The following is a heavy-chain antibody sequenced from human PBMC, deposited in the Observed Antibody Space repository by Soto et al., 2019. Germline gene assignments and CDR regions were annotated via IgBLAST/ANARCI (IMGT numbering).Heavy chain of an antibody. J-gene: IGHJ6*02. Sequence: QVQLVESGGGVVQPGRSLRLSCAASGFTFSSYGMHWVRQAPGKGLEWVAVIWYGGSNKYYADSVKGRFTISRDNSKNTLYLQMNSLRAEDTAVYYCARELLFEELFLDYYYYRMDVWCQGTTVTVSS. CDR2: IWYGGSNK. CDR1: GFTFSSYG. CDR3: ARELLFEELFLDYYYYRMDV. V-gene: IGHV3-33*01. D-gene: IGHD3-10*01.